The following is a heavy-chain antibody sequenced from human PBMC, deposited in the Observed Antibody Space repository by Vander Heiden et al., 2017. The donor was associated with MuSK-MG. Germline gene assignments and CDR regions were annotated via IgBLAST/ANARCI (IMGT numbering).Heavy chain of an antibody. CDR3: AREATGPFWDY. Sequence: QVQLVQSGAEVKKPGSSVKVSCKASGGTFSSYAISWVRQAPGQGLEWMGGIIPIFGTANDAQKFQGRVTITADEATSTAYMEMRRMRSEDTAVYYVAREATGPFWDYWGHGSMVTVYS. CDR1: GGTFSSYA. J-gene: IGHJ4*01. D-gene: IGHD5-12*01. V-gene: IGHV1-69*12. CDR2: IIPIFGTA.